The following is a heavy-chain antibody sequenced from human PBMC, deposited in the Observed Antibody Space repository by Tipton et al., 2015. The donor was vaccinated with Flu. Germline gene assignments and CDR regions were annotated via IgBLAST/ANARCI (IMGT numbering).Heavy chain of an antibody. V-gene: IGHV4-4*02. J-gene: IGHJ4*02. Sequence: GLVKPSGTLSLTCAVSGGSVTSNNWWSWVRQPPGKGLEWIGEVLHNAYSNYSPSFKSRVIISVDEPKNQVSLRLTSVTAADTAMYYCARGGGYYFDLWGQGALVAVSS. CDR3: ARGGGYYFDL. CDR1: GGSVTSNNW. D-gene: IGHD3-16*01. CDR2: VLHNAYS.